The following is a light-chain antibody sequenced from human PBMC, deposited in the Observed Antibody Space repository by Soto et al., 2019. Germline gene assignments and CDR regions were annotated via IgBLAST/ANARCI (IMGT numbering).Light chain of an antibody. V-gene: IGKV3-15*01. CDR1: QSVSSN. CDR2: GAS. CDR3: QQYNTWPTWT. J-gene: IGKJ1*01. Sequence: EIVMTQSPATLSVSPGERATLSCRASQSVSSNLAWYQQKPGQGPRLLIYGASTRATGSPARFSGSGSGTEFTLTISSLQSEDFAVYYCQQYNTWPTWTFGQGTKVEIK.